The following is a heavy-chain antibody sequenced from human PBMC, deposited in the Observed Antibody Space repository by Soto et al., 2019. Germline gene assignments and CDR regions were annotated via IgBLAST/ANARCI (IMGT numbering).Heavy chain of an antibody. D-gene: IGHD3-3*01. Sequence: QVQLVQSGAEVKKPGASVKVSCKASGYTFTSYAMHWLRQAPGQRLEWMGWINAGNGNTKYSQKFQGRVIITRDTSESTAYMELSSLRYEDTAVYYCARPQKHTIFGVVTIGGDNWFDPWGQGTLVTVSS. J-gene: IGHJ5*02. CDR3: ARPQKHTIFGVVTIGGDNWFDP. V-gene: IGHV1-3*01. CDR2: INAGNGNT. CDR1: GYTFTSYA.